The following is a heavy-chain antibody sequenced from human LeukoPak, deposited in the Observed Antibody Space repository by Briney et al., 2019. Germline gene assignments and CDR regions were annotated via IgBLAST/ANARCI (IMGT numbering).Heavy chain of an antibody. CDR3: ARGSSGWYDFDY. J-gene: IGHJ4*02. CDR2: INAGNGNT. Sequence: ASVKVSCKASGYTFTGYYMHWVRQAPGQRLEWMGWINAGNGNTKYSQKFQGRVTITRDTSASTAYMELSSLRSEDTAVYYCARGSSGWYDFDYWGQGTLVTVSS. V-gene: IGHV1-3*01. D-gene: IGHD6-19*01. CDR1: GYTFTGYY.